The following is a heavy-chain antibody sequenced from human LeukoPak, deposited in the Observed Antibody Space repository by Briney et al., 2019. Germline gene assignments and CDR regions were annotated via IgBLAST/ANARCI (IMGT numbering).Heavy chain of an antibody. J-gene: IGHJ6*03. CDR1: GFTVSSNY. Sequence: GGSLRLSCAASGFTVSSNYMSWVRQAPGKGLEWVSIIYSGGSTYYADSVKGRFTISRDNSKNTMYLQMNSLRAEDTAVYYCAKEGAVWFGELTYMDVWGKGTTVTVSS. CDR2: IYSGGST. D-gene: IGHD3-10*01. CDR3: AKEGAVWFGELTYMDV. V-gene: IGHV3-66*01.